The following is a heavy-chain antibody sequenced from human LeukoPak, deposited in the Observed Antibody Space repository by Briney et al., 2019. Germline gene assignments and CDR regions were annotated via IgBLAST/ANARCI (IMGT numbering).Heavy chain of an antibody. CDR2: TYYRSTWYN. CDR3: ARVNYYDSSGYSLEMYNWFDP. D-gene: IGHD3-22*01. CDR1: GDSVSSNSVT. V-gene: IGHV6-1*01. J-gene: IGHJ5*02. Sequence: SQTLSLTCAISGDSVSSNSVTWNWIRQSPSRGLEWLGRTYYRSTWYNDYAVSVRGRITVNPDTSKNQFSLKLSSVTAADTAVYYCARVNYYDSSGYSLEMYNWFDPWGQGTLVTVSS.